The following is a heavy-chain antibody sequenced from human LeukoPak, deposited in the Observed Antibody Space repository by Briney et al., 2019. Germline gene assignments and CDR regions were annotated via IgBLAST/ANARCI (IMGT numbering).Heavy chain of an antibody. CDR2: VSGSGGYT. CDR1: GFTFSSYA. CDR3: AKESRYYYGSGSFSSQFDY. J-gene: IGHJ4*02. D-gene: IGHD3-10*01. Sequence: PGGSLRLSCEASGFTFSSYAMSWVRQAPGKGLEWVSTVSGSGGYTYYTDSVEGRFTSSRDNSKNTLYLQMNNLRAEDTAVYYCAKESRYYYGSGSFSSQFDYWGQGNLVTVSS. V-gene: IGHV3-23*01.